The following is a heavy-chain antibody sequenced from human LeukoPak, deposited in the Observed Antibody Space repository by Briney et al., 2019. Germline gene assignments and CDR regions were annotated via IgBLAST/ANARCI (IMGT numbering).Heavy chain of an antibody. Sequence: SETLSLTCAVSGYPISSDYYWGWIRQPPGKGLEWVGSMYHSGTSYYNPSLKSRVTVSLDTSQNQFSLRLSSVTAADTAVYYCARQVIGSHYHDYWGQGTLVTVSS. CDR1: GYPISSDYY. J-gene: IGHJ4*02. V-gene: IGHV4-38-2*01. CDR2: MYHSGTS. CDR3: ARQVIGSHYHDY. D-gene: IGHD1-26*01.